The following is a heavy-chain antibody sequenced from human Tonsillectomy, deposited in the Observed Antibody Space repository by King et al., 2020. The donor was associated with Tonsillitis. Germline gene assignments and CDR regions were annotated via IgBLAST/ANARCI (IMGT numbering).Heavy chain of an antibody. CDR3: TRNSYDSDNYSNGMDV. D-gene: IGHD3-22*01. V-gene: IGHV3-33*05. CDR1: GFTFSTYV. J-gene: IGHJ6*02. CDR2: ISFDGSNK. Sequence: VQLVESGGGVVQPGRSLRLSCAAPGFTFSTYVMHWVRQAPGKGLECVAVISFDGSNKYYADSVKGRFTISRDNSKNTLYLQMNSLRAEDTAVYYCTRNSYDSDNYSNGMDVWGQGTTVTVSS.